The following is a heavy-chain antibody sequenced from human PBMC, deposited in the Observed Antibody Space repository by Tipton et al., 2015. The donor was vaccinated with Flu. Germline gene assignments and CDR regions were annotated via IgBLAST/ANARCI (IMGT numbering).Heavy chain of an antibody. CDR3: ARELGEFDY. D-gene: IGHD3-16*01. Sequence: QVQLVQSGAEVKKPGASVKVSCQASGYSFTGHYMHWGRQAPGQGLEWMGWINPSSGDTVYAQKFQGRVTMTRDSSISTGYMELKSLQSDDTAVYYCARELGEFDYWGQGTLVTVSS. CDR1: GYSFTGHY. V-gene: IGHV1-2*02. CDR2: INPSSGDT. J-gene: IGHJ4*02.